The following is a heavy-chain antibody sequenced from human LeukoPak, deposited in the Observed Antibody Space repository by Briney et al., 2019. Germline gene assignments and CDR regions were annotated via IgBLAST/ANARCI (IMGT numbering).Heavy chain of an antibody. V-gene: IGHV1-46*01. CDR2: IYPRDGST. J-gene: IGHJ4*02. CDR3: ARDQEAFDY. CDR1: GYRFTSNY. Sequence: ASFKISCKASGYRFTSNYILWVRQDPGQGLEWMGMIYPRDGSTSYAQKFQGRVTVTRDTSMSTVHMELSGLRSEDTAVYYCARDQEAFDYWGQGTLVTVSS.